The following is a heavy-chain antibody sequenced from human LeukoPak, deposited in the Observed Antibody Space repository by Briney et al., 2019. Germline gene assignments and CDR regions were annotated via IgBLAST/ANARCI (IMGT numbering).Heavy chain of an antibody. CDR3: AKVLFDWLFLMGSGYDY. V-gene: IGHV3-23*01. D-gene: IGHD3-9*01. CDR2: VSSSGVTT. CDR1: GFSFSNSA. J-gene: IGHJ4*02. Sequence: GGSLRLSCAVSGFSFSNSAMTWVRQAPGKGLDWVSTVSSSGVTTFFADSVKGRFTISRDNSNNTLYLQMNSLRAEDTAVYYCAKVLFDWLFLMGSGYDYWGQGTLVTVSS.